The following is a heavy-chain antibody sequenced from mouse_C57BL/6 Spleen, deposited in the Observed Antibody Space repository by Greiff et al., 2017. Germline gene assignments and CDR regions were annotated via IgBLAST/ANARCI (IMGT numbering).Heavy chain of an antibody. CDR2: IDPNSGGT. V-gene: IGHV1-72*01. Sequence: QVQLKQPGAELVKPGASVKLSCKASGYTFTSYWMHWVKQRPGRGLEWIGRIDPNSGGTKYNEKFKSKATLTVDKPSSTAYMQLSSLTSEDSAVYYCVRNDYDEAWFAYWGQGTLVTVSA. CDR3: VRNDYDEAWFAY. CDR1: GYTFTSYW. J-gene: IGHJ3*01. D-gene: IGHD2-4*01.